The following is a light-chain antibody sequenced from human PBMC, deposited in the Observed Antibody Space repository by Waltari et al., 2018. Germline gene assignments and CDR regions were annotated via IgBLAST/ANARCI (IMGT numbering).Light chain of an antibody. Sequence: DIVMTQSPDSLAVSLGERATINCTSRQSMLYSTNNKNYLAWYHQKPGQPPKLLIYWASTRESGVPDRFSGSGSGTDFTLTISSLQADDVAVYYCQQYYTTPHTFGQGTKLEIK. J-gene: IGKJ2*01. CDR2: WAS. V-gene: IGKV4-1*01. CDR3: QQYYTTPHT. CDR1: QSMLYSTNNKNY.